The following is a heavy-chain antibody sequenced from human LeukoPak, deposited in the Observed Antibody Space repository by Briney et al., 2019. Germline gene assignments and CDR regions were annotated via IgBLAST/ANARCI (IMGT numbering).Heavy chain of an antibody. CDR3: SEGYFEPFAH. J-gene: IGHJ4*02. D-gene: IGHD2/OR15-2a*01. CDR1: GASVSSSH. CDR2: LSYTGKT. V-gene: IGHV4-59*02. Sequence: TSETLSLTCVVSGASVSSSHWNWIRQLPGKRLEWIGCLSYTGKTDYNPSLTSRVAISLGTSKNQVSPKLRSVTAADTAVYYCSEGYFEPFAHWGQGILVTVSS.